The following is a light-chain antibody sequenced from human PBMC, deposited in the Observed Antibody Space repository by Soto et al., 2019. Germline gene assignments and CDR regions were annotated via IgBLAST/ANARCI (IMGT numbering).Light chain of an antibody. CDR3: QQYGSSPWT. J-gene: IGKJ1*01. CDR1: QAISDN. CDR2: DAS. V-gene: IGKV3-20*01. Sequence: IVMTRSPATLSVSAVESATLSYHASQAISDNLAWYQHKPGQPPRLLIYDASTRATGIPDRFSGSGSGTDFTLTIGRLEPEDFAVYYCQQYGSSPWTCGQGTKGDIK.